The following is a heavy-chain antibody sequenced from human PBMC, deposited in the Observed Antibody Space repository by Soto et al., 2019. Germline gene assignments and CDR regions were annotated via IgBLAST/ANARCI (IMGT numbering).Heavy chain of an antibody. J-gene: IGHJ4*02. CDR2: IIPIFGTA. D-gene: IGHD5-12*01. Sequence: ASVKVSCKASGGTFSSYAISWVRQAPGQGLEWMGGIIPIFGTANYAQKFQGRVTITADESTSTAYMELSSLRSEDTAVYYCARDLHIVATTEIGYWGQGTLVTVSS. CDR1: GGTFSSYA. V-gene: IGHV1-69*13. CDR3: ARDLHIVATTEIGY.